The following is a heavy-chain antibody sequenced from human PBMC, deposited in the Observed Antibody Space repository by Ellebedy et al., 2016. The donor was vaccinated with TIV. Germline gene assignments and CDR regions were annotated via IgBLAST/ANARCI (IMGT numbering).Heavy chain of an antibody. V-gene: IGHV3-66*01. D-gene: IGHD3-16*01. Sequence: GESLKISCAASELTVSSNSMSWVRQAPGKGLEWVSVIFIDSTTYYADSVKGRFTISRDNSKNTLYIQMNSLRAEDTAVYYCARETFNDVDLKLWGLFDIWGQGTMVTVSS. CDR3: ARETFNDVDLKLWGLFDI. J-gene: IGHJ3*02. CDR1: ELTVSSNS. CDR2: IFIDSTT.